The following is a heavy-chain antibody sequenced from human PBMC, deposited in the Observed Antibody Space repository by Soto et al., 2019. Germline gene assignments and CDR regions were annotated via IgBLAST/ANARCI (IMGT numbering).Heavy chain of an antibody. Sequence: GGSLRLSCAASGFTFSSYAMSWVRQAPGKGLEWVSAISGSGGSTYYADSVKGRFTISRDNSKNTLYLQMNSLRAEDTAVYYCAKGDTGGDSNYDFWSGYSGNWFDPWGQGTLVTVSS. J-gene: IGHJ5*02. CDR1: GFTFSSYA. D-gene: IGHD3-3*01. V-gene: IGHV3-23*01. CDR2: ISGSGGST. CDR3: AKGDTGGDSNYDFWSGYSGNWFDP.